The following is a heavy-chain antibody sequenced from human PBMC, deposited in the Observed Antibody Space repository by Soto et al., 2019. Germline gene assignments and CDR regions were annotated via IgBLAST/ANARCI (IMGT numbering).Heavy chain of an antibody. D-gene: IGHD3-3*01. CDR3: AKDWVTIFGVVIRDQIDY. CDR1: GFTFSSYA. J-gene: IGHJ4*02. CDR2: ISGSGGST. V-gene: IGHV3-23*01. Sequence: GGSLRLSCAASGFTFSSYAMSWARQAPGKGLEWVSAISGSGGSTYYADSVKGRFTISRDNSKNTLYLQMNSLRAEDTAVYYCAKDWVTIFGVVIRDQIDYWGQGTLVTVSS.